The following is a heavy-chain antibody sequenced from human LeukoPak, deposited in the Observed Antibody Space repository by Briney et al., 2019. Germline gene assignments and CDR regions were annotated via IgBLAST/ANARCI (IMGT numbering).Heavy chain of an antibody. CDR3: ARAYSSASWFDP. D-gene: IGHD3-22*01. Sequence: PSETLSLTCSVSGVSINSLYFIWIRQSPGKGLEWIGYIYDSGITKYNPSLNSRVTISVDTSKHQFSLRLRYVSAADMAVYFCARAYSSASWFDPWGQGTLVTVSS. CDR2: IYDSGIT. V-gene: IGHV4-59*11. J-gene: IGHJ5*02. CDR1: GVSINSLY.